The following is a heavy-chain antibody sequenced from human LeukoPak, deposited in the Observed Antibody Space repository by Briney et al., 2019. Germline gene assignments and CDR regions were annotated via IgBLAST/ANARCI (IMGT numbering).Heavy chain of an antibody. CDR1: GGSISSSGYY. V-gene: IGHV4-39*01. CDR3: ARHGLQRFDF. D-gene: IGHD2-2*01. Sequence: SETLSLTCPVAGGSISSSGYYWGWVRQPPGKGLEWIGSVYYSGDSYKNPSLQSPLTVSIDTSRNQFSLQLSSVTAEDTAVYFCARHGLQRFDFWGPGIFVIVSS. J-gene: IGHJ4*02. CDR2: VYYSGDS.